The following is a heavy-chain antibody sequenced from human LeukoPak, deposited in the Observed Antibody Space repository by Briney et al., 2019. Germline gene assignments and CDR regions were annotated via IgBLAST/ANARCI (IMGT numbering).Heavy chain of an antibody. V-gene: IGHV3-53*05. D-gene: IGHD2-15*01. Sequence: PGGSLRLSCEASGFPVGSYYLTWVRQAPGKGLEWVSAIYKGGTTYYADSVKGRFTISRDNSKNTLYLQMNSLRAEDTAVYYCARSPNFPIVVDYWGQGTLVTVSS. J-gene: IGHJ4*02. CDR2: IYKGGTT. CDR3: ARSPNFPIVVDY. CDR1: GFPVGSYY.